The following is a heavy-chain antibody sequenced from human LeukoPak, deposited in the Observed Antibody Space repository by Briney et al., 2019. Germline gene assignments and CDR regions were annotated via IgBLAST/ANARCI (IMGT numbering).Heavy chain of an antibody. CDR1: GGSISSGSYY. V-gene: IGHV4-61*02. CDR3: ARDMIIKGAFDI. CDR2: IYTSGST. D-gene: IGHD3-16*01. J-gene: IGHJ3*02. Sequence: SETLSLTCTVSGGSISSGSYYWSWIRQPAGKGLEWIGRIYTSGSTNYNPSLKSRVTISVDTSKNQFSLKLSSVTAADTAVYYCARDMIIKGAFDIWGQGTMDTVSS.